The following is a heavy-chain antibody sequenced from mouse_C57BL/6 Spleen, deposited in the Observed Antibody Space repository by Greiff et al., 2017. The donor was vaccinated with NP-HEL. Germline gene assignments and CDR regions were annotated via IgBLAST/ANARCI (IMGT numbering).Heavy chain of an antibody. Sequence: VKLQESGPGLVQPSQSLSITCTVSGFSLTSYGVHWVRQSPGKGLEWLGVIWSGGSTDYNAAFISRLSISKDNSKSQVFFKMNSLQADDTAIYYCARNGYYDYDGFAYWGQGTLVTVSA. V-gene: IGHV2-2*01. J-gene: IGHJ3*01. D-gene: IGHD2-4*01. CDR3: ARNGYYDYDGFAY. CDR2: IWSGGST. CDR1: GFSLTSYG.